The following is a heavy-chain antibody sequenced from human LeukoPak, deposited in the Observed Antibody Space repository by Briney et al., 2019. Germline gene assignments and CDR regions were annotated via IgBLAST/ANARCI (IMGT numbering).Heavy chain of an antibody. CDR2: IISDGSST. J-gene: IGHJ3*02. CDR3: AREDVDITVATSGALHI. CDR1: GFTFNRFW. Sequence: PGGSVSLSCAASGFTFNRFWMHWVRQAPGKGLVWVSRIISDGSSTNYADSVKGRFTIPRDNAKNTLYLQMNSLRAEDTALYYCAREDVDITVATSGALHIWGQGTMVTVSS. D-gene: IGHD6-19*01. V-gene: IGHV3-74*01.